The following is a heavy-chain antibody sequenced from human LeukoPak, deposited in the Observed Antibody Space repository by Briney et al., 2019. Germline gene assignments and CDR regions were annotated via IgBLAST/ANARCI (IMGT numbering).Heavy chain of an antibody. Sequence: GRSLRLSCAASGFTFSSYGMHWVRQAPGKGLEWVAVIAYDGSNKKYADSVKGRFTISRDNSKNTLYLQMNSLRAEDTAVYYCAKVEDDFGEQRWGRGTLVTVSS. CDR2: IAYDGSNK. J-gene: IGHJ1*01. V-gene: IGHV3-30*18. D-gene: IGHD1-1*01. CDR1: GFTFSSYG. CDR3: AKVEDDFGEQR.